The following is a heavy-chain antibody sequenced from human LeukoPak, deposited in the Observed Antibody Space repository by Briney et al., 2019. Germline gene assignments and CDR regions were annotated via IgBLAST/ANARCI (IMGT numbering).Heavy chain of an antibody. CDR2: IIPILGIA. D-gene: IGHD3-10*01. V-gene: IGHV1-69*04. Sequence: SVKVSCKASGGTFSSYAISWVRQAPGQGLEWMGRIIPILGIANYAQKFQGRVTITADKSTSTAYMELSSLRSEDTAVYYCARGVVRGVIPTVGMDVWGQGTTVTVSS. CDR3: ARGVVRGVIPTVGMDV. J-gene: IGHJ6*02. CDR1: GGTFSSYA.